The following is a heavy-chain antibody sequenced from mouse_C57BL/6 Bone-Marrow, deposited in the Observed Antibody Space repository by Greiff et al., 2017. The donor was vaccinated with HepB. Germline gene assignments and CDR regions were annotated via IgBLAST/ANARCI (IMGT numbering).Heavy chain of an antibody. CDR1: GFTFNTYA. J-gene: IGHJ2*01. CDR2: IRSKSSNYAT. Sequence: DAGGGLVQPKGSLKLSCAASGFTFNTYAMHWVRQAPGKGLEWVARIRSKSSNYATYYADSVKDRFTISRDDSQSMLYLQMNNLKTEDTAMYYCVRDGDYGSSNYFDYWGQGTTLTVSS. D-gene: IGHD1-1*01. CDR3: VRDGDYGSSNYFDY. V-gene: IGHV10-3*01.